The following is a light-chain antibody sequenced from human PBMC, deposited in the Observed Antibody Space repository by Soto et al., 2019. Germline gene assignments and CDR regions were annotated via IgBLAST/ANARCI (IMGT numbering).Light chain of an antibody. Sequence: EIVLTQSPGTLSLSPGERATLSCRTSQSVSNNYLAWYQQKPGQAPRLLIYGASSRATGIPDRFSGSGSGTEFTLIISSLQSEDSAVYYCQQYNSWLWTFGQGTKVDIK. CDR1: QSVSNNY. CDR2: GAS. J-gene: IGKJ1*01. V-gene: IGKV3-20*01. CDR3: QQYNSWLWT.